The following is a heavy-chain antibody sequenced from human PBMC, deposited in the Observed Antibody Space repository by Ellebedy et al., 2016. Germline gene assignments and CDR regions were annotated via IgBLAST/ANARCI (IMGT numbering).Heavy chain of an antibody. D-gene: IGHD3-3*01. CDR3: ARVQNYDFWSGHVRGGADY. CDR1: GGSISSYY. Sequence: SETLSLTXSVSGGSISSYYWSWIRQSPGKGLEWIGSIYYSGSTYYNPSLKSRVTISVDTSKNQFSLKLSSVTAADTAVYYCARVQNYDFWSGHVRGGADYWGQGTLVTVSS. J-gene: IGHJ4*02. CDR2: IYYSGST. V-gene: IGHV4-59*12.